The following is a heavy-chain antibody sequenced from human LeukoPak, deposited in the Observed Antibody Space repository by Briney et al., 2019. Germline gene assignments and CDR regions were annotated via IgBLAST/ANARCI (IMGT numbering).Heavy chain of an antibody. J-gene: IGHJ4*02. CDR3: ARDDYSSSDY. CDR1: GFTFSRYW. D-gene: IGHD6-6*01. Sequence: QSGGSLRLSCAASGFTFSRYWMSWVRQAPGKGLEWVANIKQDGSEKYYVDSVKGRFTISRDNAKNSLYLQMNSLRAEDTAVYYCARDDYSSSDYWGQGTLVTVSS. V-gene: IGHV3-7*03. CDR2: IKQDGSEK.